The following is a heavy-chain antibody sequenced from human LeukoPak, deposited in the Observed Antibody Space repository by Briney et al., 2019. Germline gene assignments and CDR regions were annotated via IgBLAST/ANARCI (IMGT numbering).Heavy chain of an antibody. CDR2: ISTGGTNK. Sequence: PGGSLRLSCAASGFTFSSYEMNWVRQAPGKGLEWVSFISTGGTNKYYADSVRGRFTISRDNAKNSLYLRMNSLRAEDRAVYYCARSRGSVEYWGQGTLVTVSS. D-gene: IGHD3-10*01. V-gene: IGHV3-48*03. CDR1: GFTFSSYE. J-gene: IGHJ4*02. CDR3: ARSRGSVEY.